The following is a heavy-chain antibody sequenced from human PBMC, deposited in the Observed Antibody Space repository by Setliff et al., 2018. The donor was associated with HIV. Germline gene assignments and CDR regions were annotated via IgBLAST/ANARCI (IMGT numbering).Heavy chain of an antibody. Sequence: SETLSLTCAVYGGSFSGYYWSWIRQPPGKGLEWIGHIHTSGSTKYNPSLKSRVTISLDTSKNQFSLNLRSVTAADTAVYYCARGDGYRGNDAYYDSGMDVWGQGITVTVSS. V-gene: IGHV4-59*01. CDR1: GGSFSGYY. CDR2: IHTSGST. D-gene: IGHD5-12*01. J-gene: IGHJ6*02. CDR3: ARGDGYRGNDAYYDSGMDV.